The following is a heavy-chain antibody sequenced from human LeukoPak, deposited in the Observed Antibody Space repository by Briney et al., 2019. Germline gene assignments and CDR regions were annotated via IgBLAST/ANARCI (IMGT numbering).Heavy chain of an antibody. CDR1: GFTFSSYW. Sequence: GGSLRLSCAASGFTFSSYWMTWVRQAPGKGLEWVANIKQDGSEKYYVDSVKGRFTISRDNAKNSPYLQMNSLRAEDTAVYYCAGVNGYYDSSGYRTSYYYYYYMDVWGKGTTVTVSS. CDR3: AGVNGYYDSSGYRTSYYYYYYMDV. D-gene: IGHD3-22*01. V-gene: IGHV3-7*01. J-gene: IGHJ6*03. CDR2: IKQDGSEK.